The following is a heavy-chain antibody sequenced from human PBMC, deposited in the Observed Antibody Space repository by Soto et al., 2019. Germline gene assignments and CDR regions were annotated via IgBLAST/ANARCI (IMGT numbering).Heavy chain of an antibody. CDR2: ITGSGGSK. Sequence: GGSLRLSCAASGFTFSSYAMSWVRQAPGKGLEWVAAITGSGGSKYYADSVKGRFTISRDNSKNTLYLQMNSLRAEDTAVYYCAKGGRWLQLVYFQHWGQGTLVTVSS. D-gene: IGHD5-12*01. CDR1: GFTFSSYA. J-gene: IGHJ1*01. V-gene: IGHV3-23*01. CDR3: AKGGRWLQLVYFQH.